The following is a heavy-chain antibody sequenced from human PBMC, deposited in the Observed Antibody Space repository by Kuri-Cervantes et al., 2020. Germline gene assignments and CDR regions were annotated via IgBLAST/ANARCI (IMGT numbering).Heavy chain of an antibody. J-gene: IGHJ5*02. Sequence: LTCPASGVTFSSYAMSWVRQAPGKGLEWVSAISGSGGSTYYADSVKGRFTISRDNSKNTLYLQMNSLRAEDTAVYYCAKEGHTGGDYGDNAGSWGQGTLVTVSS. CDR2: ISGSGGST. CDR3: AKEGHTGGDYGDNAGS. D-gene: IGHD4-17*01. V-gene: IGHV3-23*01. CDR1: GVTFSSYA.